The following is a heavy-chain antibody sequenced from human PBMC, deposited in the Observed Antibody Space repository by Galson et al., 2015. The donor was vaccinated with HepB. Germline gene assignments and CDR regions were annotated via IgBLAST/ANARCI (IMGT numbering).Heavy chain of an antibody. CDR2: INSDGST. Sequence: SLRLSCAVSGFSFSSYWMHWVRQAPGKGLVWISRINSDGSTTYADSVKGRFIISRDNAKNTLYLQMNSLRAEDTAMYYCTRGVGFCSGGVCLYNWFDPWGLGTLVTVSS. CDR3: TRGVGFCSGGVCLYNWFDP. J-gene: IGHJ5*02. D-gene: IGHD2-8*02. V-gene: IGHV3-74*03. CDR1: GFSFSSYW.